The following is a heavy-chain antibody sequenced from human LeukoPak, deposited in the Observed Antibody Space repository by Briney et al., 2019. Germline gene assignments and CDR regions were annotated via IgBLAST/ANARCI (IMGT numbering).Heavy chain of an antibody. CDR2: INPNSGGT. J-gene: IGHJ3*02. D-gene: IGHD1-20*01. Sequence: ASVKVSCKASGYTFTGYYMHWVRQAPGQWLEWMGWINPNSGGTNYAQRFQGWVTMTRDTSISTAYMELSRLRSDDTAVYYCARGGITGTTRGPTRLNDAFDIWGQGTMVTVSS. V-gene: IGHV1-2*04. CDR1: GYTFTGYY. CDR3: ARGGITGTTRGPTRLNDAFDI.